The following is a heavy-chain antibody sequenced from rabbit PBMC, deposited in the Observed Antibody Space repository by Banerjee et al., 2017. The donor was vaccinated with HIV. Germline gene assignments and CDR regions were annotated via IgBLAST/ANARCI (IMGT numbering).Heavy chain of an antibody. CDR3: ARDGAAGYAYAFNL. J-gene: IGHJ4*01. CDR1: GIDFSSSF. V-gene: IGHV1S47*01. D-gene: IGHD6-1*01. CDR2: IYPTYGAT. Sequence: QEQLVESGGGLVQPEGSLTLTCKASGIDFSSSFWISWVRQTPGKGPEWIGCIYPTYGATDYASWVNGRFTISLDNAQNTVTLQMTSLTAADTATYFCARDGAAGYAYAFNLWGQGTLVTVS.